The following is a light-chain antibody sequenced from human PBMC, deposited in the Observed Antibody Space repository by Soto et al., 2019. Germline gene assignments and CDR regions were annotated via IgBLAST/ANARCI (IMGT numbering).Light chain of an antibody. CDR2: DAS. CDR3: QQRADSST. Sequence: ETVLTQSPVTLSFSPWERATLSCRASQSVSNQLAWYQQKPGQAPRLLIYDASRRVTGIPTRFSGSGSGTDFTLTVSSLEPEDIAVYFCQQRADSSTFGQGTRLEIK. V-gene: IGKV3-11*01. J-gene: IGKJ5*01. CDR1: QSVSNQ.